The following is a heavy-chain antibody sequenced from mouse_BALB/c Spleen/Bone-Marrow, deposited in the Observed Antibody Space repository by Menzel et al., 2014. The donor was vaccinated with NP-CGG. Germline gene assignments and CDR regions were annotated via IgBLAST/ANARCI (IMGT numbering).Heavy chain of an antibody. Sequence: VQLQESGPGLVAPSQSLSITCTVSGFSLTGYGVNWVRQPPGKGLEWLGMIWGDGSTDYNSALKSRLSISKDNSKSXVFLKMNSLQTDDTARYYCAREPTVVAGAWFAYWGQGTLVTVSA. J-gene: IGHJ3*01. CDR3: AREPTVVAGAWFAY. CDR2: IWGDGST. D-gene: IGHD1-1*01. V-gene: IGHV2-6-7*01. CDR1: GFSLTGYG.